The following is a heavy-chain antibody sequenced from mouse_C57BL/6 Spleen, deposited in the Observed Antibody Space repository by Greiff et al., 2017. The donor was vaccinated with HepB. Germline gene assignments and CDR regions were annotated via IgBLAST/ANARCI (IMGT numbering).Heavy chain of an antibody. CDR1: GYTFTSYT. CDR2: INPRSGYT. Sequence: VQLQQSGAELARPGASVKMSCKASGYTFTSYTMHWVKQRPGPGLEWIGYINPRSGYTKYNQKFKDKATLTVDKSSSTAYMQLSSLTSDDSAGYYCARNWAFDYWGQGTTLTVSS. D-gene: IGHD4-1*01. CDR3: ARNWAFDY. V-gene: IGHV1-4*01. J-gene: IGHJ2*01.